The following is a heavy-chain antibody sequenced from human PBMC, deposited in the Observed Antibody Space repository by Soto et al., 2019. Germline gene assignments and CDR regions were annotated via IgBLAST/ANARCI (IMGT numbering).Heavy chain of an antibody. CDR1: GGSLSNYG. CDR3: ARGDATKIVVTTYYAMDV. CDR2: IIPVFGTA. V-gene: IGHV1-69*12. J-gene: IGHJ6*02. D-gene: IGHD3-9*01. Sequence: QVQLVQSGAEVKKPGSSVKVSCKASGGSLSNYGISWVRQAPGQGLEWMGGIIPVFGTANYAQKFQGRVTITADESTSRVDMDVTSLRSEDTAVYYCARGDATKIVVTTYYAMDVWGQGTTVTVSS.